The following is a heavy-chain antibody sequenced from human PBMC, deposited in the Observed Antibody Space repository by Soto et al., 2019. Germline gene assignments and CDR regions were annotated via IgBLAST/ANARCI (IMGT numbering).Heavy chain of an antibody. D-gene: IGHD3-16*01. CDR2: IRGSGDTT. CDR1: GFTFSTYA. CDR3: AKDGGGGYIAGIDY. Sequence: EVQLLESGGGLVQPGGSLRLSCAASGFTFSTYAMSWVHQAPGKGLEWVSAIRGSGDTTYYADSVKGRFTISRDNSKNTLYLQMNSLRAEDTAVYYCAKDGGGGYIAGIDYWGQGTLVTVSS. V-gene: IGHV3-23*01. J-gene: IGHJ4*02.